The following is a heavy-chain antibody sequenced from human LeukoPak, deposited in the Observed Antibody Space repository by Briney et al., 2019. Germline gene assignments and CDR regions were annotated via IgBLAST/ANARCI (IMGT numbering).Heavy chain of an antibody. CDR3: ARGGPSRGAFDY. J-gene: IGHJ4*02. V-gene: IGHV4-59*01. D-gene: IGHD6-13*01. Sequence: SETLSLTCTVSGGSISSYYWSWIRQPPGKGLEWIGYIYYSGSTNYNPSLKSRVTISVDTSRNQFSLKLSSVTAADTAVYYCARGGPSRGAFDYWGQGTLVTVSS. CDR1: GGSISSYY. CDR2: IYYSGST.